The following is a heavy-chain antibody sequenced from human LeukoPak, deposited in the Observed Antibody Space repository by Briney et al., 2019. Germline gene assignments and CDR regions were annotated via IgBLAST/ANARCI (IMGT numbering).Heavy chain of an antibody. J-gene: IGHJ4*02. CDR2: IYYSGST. CDR1: GGSISSGDYY. Sequence: SQTLSLTCTVSGGSISSGDYYWSWIRQPPGEGLEWIGYIYYSGSTYYNPSLKSRVTISVDTSKNQFSLKLSSVTAADTAVYYCASSIVVVPAAIRRWGQGTLVTVSS. D-gene: IGHD2-2*02. CDR3: ASSIVVVPAAIRR. V-gene: IGHV4-30-4*08.